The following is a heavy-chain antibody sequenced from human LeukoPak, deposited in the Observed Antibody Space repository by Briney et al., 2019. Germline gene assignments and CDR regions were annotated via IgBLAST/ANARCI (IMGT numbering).Heavy chain of an antibody. J-gene: IGHJ4*02. Sequence: GASVKVSCKASGYTLTSYGISWVRQAPGQGLEWMGWISAYNGNTNYAQKLQGRVTMTTDTSTSTAYMELRSLRSDDTAVYYCARDSTPYYYGSGSYPNYWGQGTLVTVSS. CDR2: ISAYNGNT. CDR1: GYTLTSYG. D-gene: IGHD3-10*01. V-gene: IGHV1-18*01. CDR3: ARDSTPYYYGSGSYPNY.